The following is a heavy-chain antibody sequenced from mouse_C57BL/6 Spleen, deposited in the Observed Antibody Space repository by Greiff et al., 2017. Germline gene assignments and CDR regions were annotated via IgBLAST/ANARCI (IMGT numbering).Heavy chain of an antibody. J-gene: IGHJ1*03. D-gene: IGHD1-1*01. Sequence: QVQLQQSGPGLVAPSQSLSITCTVSGFSLTSYGVHWVRQPPGQGLEWLVVIWSGGSTTYNSALKSRLSISKDNSKSQVILKLNRLQTDDTTMYYSTRHYYCSSYWYFDVTGTETTVTVSS. CDR2: IWSGGST. CDR1: GFSLTSYG. V-gene: IGHV2-6-1*01. CDR3: TRHYYCSSYWYFDV.